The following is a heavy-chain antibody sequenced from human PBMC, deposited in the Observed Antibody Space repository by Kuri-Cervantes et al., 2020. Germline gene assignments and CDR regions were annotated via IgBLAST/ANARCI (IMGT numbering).Heavy chain of an antibody. D-gene: IGHD6-25*01. J-gene: IGHJ4*02. V-gene: IGHV5-51*01. CDR3: ARQIYGSGFYEY. CDR1: GYSFTNYW. CDR2: IYPGDSNT. Sequence: GSLRLSCKGSGYSFTNYWIGWVRQMPGKDLEWMGIIYPGDSNTRYSPSFQGQVTISADKSISTAYLQWSSLRASDTATYYCARQIYGSGFYEYWGQGTLVTVSS.